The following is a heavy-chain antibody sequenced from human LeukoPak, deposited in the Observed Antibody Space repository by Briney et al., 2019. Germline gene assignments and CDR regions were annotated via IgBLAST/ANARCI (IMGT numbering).Heavy chain of an antibody. CDR2: FDPEDGET. Sequence: ASVKGSCKVSGYTLTELSMHWVRQAPGKGLECMGGFDPEDGETIYAQKFQGRVTMTEDTSTDTAYMELSSLRSEDTAVYYCATVLRYSSSWYSFDYWGQGTLVTVSS. V-gene: IGHV1-24*01. J-gene: IGHJ4*02. D-gene: IGHD6-13*01. CDR1: GYTLTELS. CDR3: ATVLRYSSSWYSFDY.